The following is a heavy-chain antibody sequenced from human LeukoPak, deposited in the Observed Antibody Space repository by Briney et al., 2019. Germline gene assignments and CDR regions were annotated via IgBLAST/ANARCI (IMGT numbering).Heavy chain of an antibody. CDR2: INIDGSST. D-gene: IGHD6-19*01. J-gene: IGHJ5*02. Sequence: GGSLRLSCAASGFTFSNNWMHWVRQAPGKGLVWVSRINIDGSSTSYADSVKGRFTNSRDNAKNTLYLQLNSLRAEDTAVYYCARSSGWYDWFDPWGQGTLVTVSS. CDR3: ARSSGWYDWFDP. CDR1: GFTFSNNW. V-gene: IGHV3-74*01.